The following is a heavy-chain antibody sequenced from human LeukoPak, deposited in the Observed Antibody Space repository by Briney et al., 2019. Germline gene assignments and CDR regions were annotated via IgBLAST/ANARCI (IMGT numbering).Heavy chain of an antibody. CDR1: GXSISRYY. Sequence: PSETLSLTCTVSGXSISRYYWSWIRQPPGKGLQWIGYIFYSGSTNYNPSLRSRVTISVDTSKNQFSLKLSSVTAADTAVYYCARVAGYSSRPFDYWGQGTLVTVSS. D-gene: IGHD6-13*01. J-gene: IGHJ4*02. CDR3: ARVAGYSSRPFDY. CDR2: IFYSGST. V-gene: IGHV4-59*01.